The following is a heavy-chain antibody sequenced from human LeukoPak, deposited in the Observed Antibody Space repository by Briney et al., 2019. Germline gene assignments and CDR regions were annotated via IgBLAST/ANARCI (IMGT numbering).Heavy chain of an antibody. CDR2: IWYDGSNK. J-gene: IGHJ4*02. CDR1: GFTFSSYG. Sequence: GRSLRLSCAASGFTFSSYGMHWVRQAPGKGLEWVAVIWYDGSNKYYADSVKGRFTISRDNSKNTLYLQMNSLRAEDTAVYYCARVLEMATIDYWGQGTLVTVSS. D-gene: IGHD5-24*01. V-gene: IGHV3-33*01. CDR3: ARVLEMATIDY.